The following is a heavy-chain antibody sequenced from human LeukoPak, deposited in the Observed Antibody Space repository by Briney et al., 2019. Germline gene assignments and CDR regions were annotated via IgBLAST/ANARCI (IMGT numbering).Heavy chain of an antibody. V-gene: IGHV3-7*01. J-gene: IGHJ5*02. CDR2: IKQDGSEK. CDR1: GFTFSNYA. D-gene: IGHD2-2*01. Sequence: GGSLRLSCEASGFTFSNYAMSWVRQAPGKGLEWVANIKQDGSEKYYVDSVKGRFTISRDNAKNSLYLQMNSLRAEDTAVYYCARVGYCSSTSCQLFDPWGQGTLVTVSS. CDR3: ARVGYCSSTSCQLFDP.